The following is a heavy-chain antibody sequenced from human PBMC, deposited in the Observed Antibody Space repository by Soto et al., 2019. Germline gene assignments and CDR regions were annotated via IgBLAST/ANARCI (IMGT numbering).Heavy chain of an antibody. CDR3: AKDRRWLQHLNDY. Sequence: EVQLVESGGGLVQPGGSLRLSCAASGFTISSLWMHWVRRAPGKGLVWVSAISGSGGSTYYADSVKGRFTISRDNSKNTLYLQMNSLRAEDTAVYYCAKDRRWLQHLNDYWGQGTLVTVSS. CDR2: ISGSGGST. CDR1: GFTISSLW. D-gene: IGHD5-12*01. V-gene: IGHV3-23*04. J-gene: IGHJ4*02.